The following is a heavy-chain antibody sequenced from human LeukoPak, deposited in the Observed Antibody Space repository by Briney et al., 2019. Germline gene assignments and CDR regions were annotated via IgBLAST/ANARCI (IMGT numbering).Heavy chain of an antibody. J-gene: IGHJ4*02. CDR3: ASGDIVATMETQIDY. CDR2: IIPIFGTA. D-gene: IGHD5-12*01. CDR1: GGTFSSYA. V-gene: IGHV1-69*06. Sequence: ASVKVSCKASGGTFSSYAISWVRQAPGQGLEWMGGIIPIFGTANYAQKFQGRVTITADKSTSTAYMELSSLRSEDTAVYYCASGDIVATMETQIDYWGQGTLVTVSS.